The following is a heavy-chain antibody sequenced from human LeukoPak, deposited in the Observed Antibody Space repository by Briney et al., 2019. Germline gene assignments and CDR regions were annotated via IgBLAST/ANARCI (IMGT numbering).Heavy chain of an antibody. CDR2: ISSSGSTI. J-gene: IGHJ6*03. CDR1: GFTFSDYY. CDR3: ARDYYYYYMDV. Sequence: GGSLRLSCAASGFTFSDYYMSWIRQAPGKGLEWVSCISSSGSTIYYADSVKGRFTISRDNAKNSLYLQMNSLRAEDTAVYYCARDYYYYYMDVWGKGTTVTVSS. V-gene: IGHV3-11*01.